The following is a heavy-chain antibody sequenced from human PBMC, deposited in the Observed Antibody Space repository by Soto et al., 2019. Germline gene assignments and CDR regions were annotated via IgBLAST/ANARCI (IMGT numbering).Heavy chain of an antibody. D-gene: IGHD1-26*01. J-gene: IGHJ3*02. CDR2: IYYSGST. Sequence: TSETLSLTCTVSGGSISSYYWSWIRQPPGKGLEWIGYIYYSGSTNYNPSLKSRVTISVDTSKNQFSLKLSSVTAADTAVYYCARDHSGSYYAFGIWGQGTMVTVSS. CDR1: GGSISSYY. CDR3: ARDHSGSYYAFGI. V-gene: IGHV4-59*01.